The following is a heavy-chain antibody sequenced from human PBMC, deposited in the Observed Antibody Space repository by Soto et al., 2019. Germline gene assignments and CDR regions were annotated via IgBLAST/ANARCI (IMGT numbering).Heavy chain of an antibody. CDR2: IIPIFGTA. V-gene: IGHV1-69*01. J-gene: IGHJ3*02. CDR3: ARVLKGYYDSSGYAFDI. CDR1: GGTFSSYA. D-gene: IGHD3-22*01. Sequence: QVQLVQSGAEVKKPGSSVKVSCKASGGTFSSYAISWVRQAPGQGLEWMGGIIPIFGTANYAQKFQGRVTITADESMSTAYMELSSLRSEDTAVYYCARVLKGYYDSSGYAFDIWGQGTMVTVSS.